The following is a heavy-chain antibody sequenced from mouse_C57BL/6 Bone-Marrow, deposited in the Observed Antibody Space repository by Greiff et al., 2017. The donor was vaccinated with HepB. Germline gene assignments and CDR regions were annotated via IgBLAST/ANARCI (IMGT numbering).Heavy chain of an antibody. CDR2: IYPGDGDT. V-gene: IGHV1-82*01. Sequence: LVESGPELVKPGASVKISCKASGYAFSSSWMNWVKQRPGKGLEWIGRIYPGDGDTNYNGKFKGKATLTADKSSSTAYMQLSSLTSEDSAVYFCAREDYGSDYAMDYWGQGTSVTVSS. D-gene: IGHD1-1*01. CDR3: AREDYGSDYAMDY. J-gene: IGHJ4*01. CDR1: GYAFSSSW.